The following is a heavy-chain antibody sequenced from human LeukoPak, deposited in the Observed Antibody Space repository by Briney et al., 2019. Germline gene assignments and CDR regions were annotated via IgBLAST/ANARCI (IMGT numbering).Heavy chain of an antibody. CDR3: ARDHRYAFDN. Sequence: PGGSLRLSCGASGFTFSDYSMNWARQAPGKGLEWISYVGISSGNTKYAASVKGRFTISGDSAKNSVFLQMNNLRVEDTAVYYCARDHRYAFDNWGQGTLVTVSS. J-gene: IGHJ4*02. CDR1: GFTFSDYS. D-gene: IGHD5-12*01. CDR2: VGISSGNT. V-gene: IGHV3-48*04.